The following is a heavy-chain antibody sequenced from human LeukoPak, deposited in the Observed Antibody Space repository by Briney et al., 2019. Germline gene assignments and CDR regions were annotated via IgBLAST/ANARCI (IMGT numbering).Heavy chain of an antibody. J-gene: IGHJ4*02. D-gene: IGHD2-2*02. Sequence: PSETLSLTCTVSGGSISSYYWSWIRQPPGKGLEWIGYIYYSGSTNYNPSLKSRVTISVDTSKNQFSLKLSSVTAADTAVYYCARSHTLPAAIPFDYWGQGTLVTVSS. CDR2: IYYSGST. V-gene: IGHV4-59*01. CDR1: GGSISSYY. CDR3: ARSHTLPAAIPFDY.